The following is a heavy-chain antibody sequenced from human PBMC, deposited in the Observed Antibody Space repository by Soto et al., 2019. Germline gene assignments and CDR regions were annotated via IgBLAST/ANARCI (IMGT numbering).Heavy chain of an antibody. CDR2: IFYSGTT. V-gene: IGHV4-30-4*01. Sequence: SETLSLTCTVSGDSISSADYYWSWIRQTPGKGLEWIGHIFYSGTTYYNPSLKSRLTISVDTSKNHFPLRLTSVTAADTAVYYCARDLWVEPELYYYGMDVWGQGTTVNVS. CDR1: GDSISSADYY. J-gene: IGHJ6*02. D-gene: IGHD1-7*01. CDR3: ARDLWVEPELYYYGMDV.